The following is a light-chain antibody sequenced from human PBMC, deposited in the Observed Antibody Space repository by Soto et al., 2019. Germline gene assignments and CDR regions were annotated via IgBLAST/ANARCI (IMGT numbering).Light chain of an antibody. V-gene: IGKV3-20*01. CDR3: QQLNKSPST. CDR2: SAS. J-gene: IGKJ4*01. Sequence: EIVLTQSPGTLSLSPGERATLSCRASQSVSNNYLAWYQQKTGQPPRLLIYSASSRATGIPARFSGSGSGTEFTLTISRLQPEDFETYYCQQLNKSPSTFGGGTKVDIK. CDR1: QSVSNNY.